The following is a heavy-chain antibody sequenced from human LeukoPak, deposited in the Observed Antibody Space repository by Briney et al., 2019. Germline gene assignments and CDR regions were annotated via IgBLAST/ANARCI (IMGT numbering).Heavy chain of an antibody. J-gene: IGHJ4*02. CDR3: AREAWYCSSTSCYVGIDY. Sequence: PSETLSLTCTVSGGSISSYYWSWIRQPAGKGLEWIGRIYTSGSTNYNPSLKSRVTMSVDTSKNQFSLKLSSATAADTAVYYCAREAWYCSSTSCYVGIDYWGQGTLVTVSS. CDR1: GGSISSYY. D-gene: IGHD2-2*01. V-gene: IGHV4-4*07. CDR2: IYTSGST.